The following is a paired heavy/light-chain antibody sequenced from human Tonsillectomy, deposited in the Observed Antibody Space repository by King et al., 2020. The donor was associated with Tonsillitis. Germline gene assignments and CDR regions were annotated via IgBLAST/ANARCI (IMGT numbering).Heavy chain of an antibody. D-gene: IGHD2-21*02. CDR2: IDPNSGDT. Sequence: QEQLVQSGAEVKKPGASVKVSCKASGYTFNGYFIQWVRQAPGQGLEWMGWIDPNSGDTTFAQRFQGSVTLTRDTSISTAYMELSRLRPDDTAVYYCVKSATRWMLLFHIWGQGTMVTVSS. CDR1: GYTFNGYF. V-gene: IGHV1-2*02. J-gene: IGHJ3*02. CDR3: VKSATRWMLLFHI.
Light chain of an antibody. Sequence: DIQMTQSPSSLSASAGDRVTITCRASQGINNYLAWFQQKPGKVPELLIYGASTLQSGVPSRFSGSGFGTDFTLTISSLQPEDVATYYCQKYDSAPLTFGGGTKVEIK. CDR1: QGINNY. CDR3: QKYDSAPLT. CDR2: GAS. J-gene: IGKJ4*01. V-gene: IGKV1-27*01.